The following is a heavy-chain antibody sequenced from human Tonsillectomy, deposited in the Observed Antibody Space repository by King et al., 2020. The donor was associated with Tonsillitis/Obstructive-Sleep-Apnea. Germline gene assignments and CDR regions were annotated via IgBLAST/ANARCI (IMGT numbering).Heavy chain of an antibody. D-gene: IGHD2-15*01. CDR1: GGTFSSHS. CDR3: ARGKGDILALYHMDV. Sequence: QLVQSGAEVKKPGSSVKVSCKASGGTFSSHSICWVRQAPGQGPEWMGRIIPMFGIANYAQKFQGRVTITADKSTSTAYMELSSLRPEDTAVYYCARGKGDILALYHMDVWGKGTTVTVSS. V-gene: IGHV1-69*04. CDR2: IIPMFGIA. J-gene: IGHJ6*03.